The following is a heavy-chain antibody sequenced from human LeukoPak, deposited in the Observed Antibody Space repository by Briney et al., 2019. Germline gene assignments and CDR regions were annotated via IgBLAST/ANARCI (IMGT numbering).Heavy chain of an antibody. CDR3: ARVTQRYSSSWYSYRYFDL. J-gene: IGHJ2*01. Sequence: PSETLSLTCAVYGGSFSGYYWSWIRQPPGKGLEWIGRIYTSGSTNYNPSLKSRVTISVDTSKNQFSLKLSSVTAADTAVYYCARVTQRYSSSWYSYRYFDLWGRGTLVTVSS. CDR1: GGSFSGYY. V-gene: IGHV4-59*10. CDR2: IYTSGST. D-gene: IGHD6-13*01.